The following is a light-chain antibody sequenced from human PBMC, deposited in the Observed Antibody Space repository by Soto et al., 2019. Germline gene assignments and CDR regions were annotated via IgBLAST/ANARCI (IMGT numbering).Light chain of an antibody. CDR2: GAS. CDR3: QQYNTWPPIT. CDR1: QSVSSN. V-gene: IGKV3-15*01. J-gene: IGKJ5*01. Sequence: LTQSAGTLSLSPGERATLSCGASQSVSSNLAWYQQKPGQAPRLLIYGASTRATGIPARFSGSGSGTEYTLPISSLQSEDFAVYYCQQYNTWPPITFGQRTRLEIK.